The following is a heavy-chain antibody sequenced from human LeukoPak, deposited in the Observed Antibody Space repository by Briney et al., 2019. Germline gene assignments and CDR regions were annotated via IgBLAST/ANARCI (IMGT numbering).Heavy chain of an antibody. Sequence: PGGSLRLSCAASGFVFTTYTMSWVRQAPGKGLEWVANIKEDESERNYVDSVKGRFTISRDNAKNFMYLEMNSLRVEDQAIYYGTREYWGIDYWGQGVLVTVSS. CDR3: TREYWGIDY. D-gene: IGHD3-16*01. V-gene: IGHV3-7*01. CDR1: GFVFTTYT. CDR2: IKEDESER. J-gene: IGHJ4*02.